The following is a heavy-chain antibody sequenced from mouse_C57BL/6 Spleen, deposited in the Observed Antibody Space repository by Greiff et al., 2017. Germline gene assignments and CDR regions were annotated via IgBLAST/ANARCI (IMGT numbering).Heavy chain of an antibody. CDR2: ISSGSSTI. D-gene: IGHD1-1*01. CDR1: GFTFSDYG. CDR3: ARREYYGSSYEAYYFDY. Sequence: EVQRVESGGGLVKPGGSLKLSCAASGFTFSDYGMHWVRQAPEKGLEWVAYISSGSSTIYYADTVKGRFTISRDNAKNTLFLQMTSLRSEDTAMYYCARREYYGSSYEAYYFDYWGQGTTLTVSS. J-gene: IGHJ2*01. V-gene: IGHV5-17*01.